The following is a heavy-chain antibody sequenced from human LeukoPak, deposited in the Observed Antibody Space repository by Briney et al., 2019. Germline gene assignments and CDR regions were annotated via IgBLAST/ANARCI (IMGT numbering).Heavy chain of an antibody. Sequence: GGSLRLSCAASGFTFSSYYMSWVRQAPGKGLEWVANIKPDGTEKYYVDSLKGRFTISRDNAKNSLYLEVNSLRAEDTAVYYCARDSRGPYYWGQGTLVTVSS. CDR2: IKPDGTEK. CDR1: GFTFSSYY. J-gene: IGHJ4*02. D-gene: IGHD3-10*01. CDR3: ARDSRGPYY. V-gene: IGHV3-7*01.